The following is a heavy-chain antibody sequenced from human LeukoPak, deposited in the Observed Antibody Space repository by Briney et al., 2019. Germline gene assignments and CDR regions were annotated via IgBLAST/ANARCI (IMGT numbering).Heavy chain of an antibody. D-gene: IGHD6-13*01. CDR1: GYSFNSYY. CDR3: ATLPGIAAAGTSY. J-gene: IGHJ4*02. Sequence: SVKVSCKTSGYSFNSYYVHWVRQAPGQGLEWMGRIIPIFGTANYAQKFQGRVTITTDESTSTAYMELSSLRSEDTAVYYCATLPGIAAAGTSYWGQGTLVTVSS. CDR2: IIPIFGTA. V-gene: IGHV1-69*05.